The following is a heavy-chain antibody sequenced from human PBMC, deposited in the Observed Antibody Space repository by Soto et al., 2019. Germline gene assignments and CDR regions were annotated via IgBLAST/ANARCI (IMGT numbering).Heavy chain of an antibody. D-gene: IGHD3-22*01. CDR1: GLTFSSNA. J-gene: IGHJ5*01. V-gene: IGHV3-23*01. CDR2: ISDSGGST. Sequence: PGGSLRLSCAASGLTFSSNAMSWVRQAPGKGLEWVSGISDSGGSTYYADSVKGRFTISRDNSKNTLYLQMNSLRAEDTAVYYCAKDESRVVVPDNWFDSWGQGT. CDR3: AKDESRVVVPDNWFDS.